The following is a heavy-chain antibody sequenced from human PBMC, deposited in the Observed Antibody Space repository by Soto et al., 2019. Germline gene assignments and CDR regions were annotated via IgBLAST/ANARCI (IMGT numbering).Heavy chain of an antibody. CDR2: ISPDAGRT. CDR3: ATRDPGHY. J-gene: IGHJ4*02. CDR1: GYTFTTYY. V-gene: IGHV1-46*01. Sequence: QVQLVQSGAEVKKPGASVKVSCKASGYTFTTYYMHWVRQAPGQGLEWMGIISPDAGRTSYAQKFQSRVTMTRDTSTSTVYVELSSLRSEDTAVYYCATRDPGHYWGQGTLVTVAS.